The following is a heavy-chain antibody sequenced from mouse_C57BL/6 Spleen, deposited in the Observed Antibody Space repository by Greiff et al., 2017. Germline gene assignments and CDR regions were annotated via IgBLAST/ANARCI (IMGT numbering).Heavy chain of an antibody. D-gene: IGHD2-3*01. J-gene: IGHJ1*03. V-gene: IGHV1-26*01. CDR3: AREGLLRGYFDV. CDR1: GYTFTDYF. Sequence: VQLQPSGPELVKPGASVKISCKASGYTFTDYFMNWVKQSHGKSLEWIGDINPNNGGTSYNQKFKGKATLTVDKSSSTAYMELRSLTSEDSAVYYCAREGLLRGYFDVWGTGTTVTVSS. CDR2: INPNNGGT.